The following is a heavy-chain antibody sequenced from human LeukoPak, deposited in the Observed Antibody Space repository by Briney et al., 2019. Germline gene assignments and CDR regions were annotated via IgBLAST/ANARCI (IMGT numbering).Heavy chain of an antibody. CDR3: ARKRYDILTYYYYGMDV. D-gene: IGHD3-9*01. J-gene: IGHJ6*02. CDR2: IIPIFGTA. V-gene: IGHV1-69*01. CDR1: GGTFSSYA. Sequence: ASVKVSCKASGGTFSSYAISWVRQAPGQGLEWTGGIIPIFGTANYAQKFQGRVKLTAHHHKTIGYIELRRLRSEDTAVYYCARKRYDILTYYYYGMDVWGQGTTVTVSS.